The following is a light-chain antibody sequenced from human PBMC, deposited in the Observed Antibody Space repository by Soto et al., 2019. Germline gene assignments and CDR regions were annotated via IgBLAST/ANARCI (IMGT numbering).Light chain of an antibody. CDR1: QSISSY. J-gene: IGKJ1*01. CDR2: AAS. Sequence: VQMTQSPSSLSASVGDRVTITCRASQSISSYLNWYQQKPGKAPKLLIYAASSLQSGVPSRFSGSGSGTEFTLTISSLQPDDFATYYCQHNNSYSEAFGQGTKVDIK. CDR3: QHNNSYSEA. V-gene: IGKV1-39*01.